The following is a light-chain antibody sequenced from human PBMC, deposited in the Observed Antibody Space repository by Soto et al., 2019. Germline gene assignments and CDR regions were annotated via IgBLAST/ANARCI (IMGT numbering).Light chain of an antibody. J-gene: IGKJ4*01. CDR3: QQYGSSPFT. V-gene: IGKV3-20*01. Sequence: EIVLTQSPGTLSLSPGERATLSCRASQSVSSSYLAWYQQKPGQAPRLLIYGASIRATGIPDRFSGSGSGTDFTLTISRLEPEDVAVYYCQQYGSSPFTFGGGTKVEIK. CDR1: QSVSSSY. CDR2: GAS.